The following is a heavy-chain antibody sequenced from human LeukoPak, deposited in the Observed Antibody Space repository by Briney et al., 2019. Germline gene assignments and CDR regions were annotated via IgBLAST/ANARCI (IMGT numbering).Heavy chain of an antibody. D-gene: IGHD2-2*01. CDR1: GFTFSSYS. CDR2: ISDSGDKT. J-gene: IGHJ4*02. Sequence: GGSLRLSCAASGFTFSSYSMSWVRQAPGKGLECVSAISDSGDKTDYADSVRGRFTIYRDNSKDTLYLQMNSLGAADTAVYYCAKDGGGYCNNSSCWGQGTLVTVSS. CDR3: AKDGGGYCNNSSC. V-gene: IGHV3-23*01.